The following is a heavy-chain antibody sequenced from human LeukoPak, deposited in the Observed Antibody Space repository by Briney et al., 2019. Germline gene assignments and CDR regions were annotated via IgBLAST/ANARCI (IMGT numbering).Heavy chain of an antibody. J-gene: IGHJ4*02. Sequence: ASVKVSCKASGGTFSSYAISWVRQAPGQGLEWMGRIIPILGIANYAQKFQGRVTITADKSTSTAYMELSSLRSEDTAVYYCASGLQVYIRYFDYWGQGTLVTVSS. CDR2: IIPILGIA. CDR3: ASGLQVYIRYFDY. V-gene: IGHV1-69*04. CDR1: GGTFSSYA. D-gene: IGHD4-4*01.